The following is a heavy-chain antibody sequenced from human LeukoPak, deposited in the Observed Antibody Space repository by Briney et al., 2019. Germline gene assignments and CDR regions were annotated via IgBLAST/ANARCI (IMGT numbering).Heavy chain of an antibody. D-gene: IGHD3-10*01. J-gene: IGHJ5*02. CDR2: IYYSGST. CDR1: GGSISSYY. Sequence: PSETLSLTCTLSGGSISSYYWSWIRQPPGRGLEWIRYIYYSGSTNYSPSLKSRVTISVDTSKNQFSLKLSSVTAADTAVYYCARQRLEYYYGSGTLWFDPWGQGTLVTVSS. V-gene: IGHV4-59*08. CDR3: ARQRLEYYYGSGTLWFDP.